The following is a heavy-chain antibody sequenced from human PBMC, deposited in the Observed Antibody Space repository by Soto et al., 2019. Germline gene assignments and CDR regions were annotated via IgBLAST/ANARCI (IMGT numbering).Heavy chain of an antibody. CDR3: ERNSGYHGAYDF. CDR2: FDPEDGET. CDR1: GYTLTELS. D-gene: IGHD6-25*01. V-gene: IGHV1-24*01. J-gene: IGHJ3*01. Sequence: ASVKVSCKVSGYTLTELSMHWVRQAPGKGLEWMGGFDPEDGETIYAQKFQGRVTMTEDTSTDTAYMELSSLRSEDTAVYYCERNSGYHGAYDFWGRGTMVIVSS.